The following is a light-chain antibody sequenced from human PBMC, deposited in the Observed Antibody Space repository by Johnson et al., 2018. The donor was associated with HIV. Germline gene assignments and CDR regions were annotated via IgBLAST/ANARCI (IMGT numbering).Light chain of an antibody. CDR3: GTWDSGLSAHYV. J-gene: IGLJ1*01. Sequence: QSVLTQPPSVSAAPGQKVTISCSGNTCDIGNNYVSCHQQLPGTAPKLLIYDNNKRPSGIPDRFSGSKSGTSATLGITGLQTGDEADYYCGTWDSGLSAHYVFGTGTRVTVL. V-gene: IGLV1-51*01. CDR1: TCDIGNNY. CDR2: DNN.